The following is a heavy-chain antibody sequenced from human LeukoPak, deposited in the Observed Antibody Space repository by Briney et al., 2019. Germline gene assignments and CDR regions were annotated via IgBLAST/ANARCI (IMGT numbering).Heavy chain of an antibody. CDR2: IYTSGST. J-gene: IGHJ6*03. CDR1: GGSISSYY. V-gene: IGHV4-4*09. Sequence: SETLSLTGTVAGGSISSYYWSWIRQPPGKGLEWIGYIYTSGSTNYNPSLKSRVTISVDTSKNQFSLKLSSVTAADTAVYYCARHAPYGSGRSDNYYYMDVWGKGTTVTVSS. CDR3: ARHAPYGSGRSDNYYYMDV. D-gene: IGHD3-10*01.